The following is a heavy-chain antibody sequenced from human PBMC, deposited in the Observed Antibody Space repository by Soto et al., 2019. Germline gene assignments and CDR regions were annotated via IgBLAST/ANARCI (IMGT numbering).Heavy chain of an antibody. V-gene: IGHV5-10-1*01. CDR3: ARPRNSYGYYGSGSYYNEYYYYGMDV. CDR1: GYSFTSYW. J-gene: IGHJ6*02. Sequence: PGGSLKNSCKGSGYSFTSYWINWGGQMPGKSLEGMGGIDPSDSYTNYSPSFQGHVTISADKSISTAYLQWSSLKASDTAMYYCARPRNSYGYYGSGSYYNEYYYYGMDVWGQGTTVTVSS. CDR2: IDPSDSYT. D-gene: IGHD3-10*01.